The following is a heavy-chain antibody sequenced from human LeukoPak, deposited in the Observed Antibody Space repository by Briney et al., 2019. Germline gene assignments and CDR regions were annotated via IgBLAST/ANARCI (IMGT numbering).Heavy chain of an antibody. CDR1: GFTFSSSD. J-gene: IGHJ3*02. CDR2: IWYDGSNK. CDR3: AKDRLLLARGVIDAFDI. V-gene: IGHV3-30*02. D-gene: IGHD3-10*01. Sequence: GGSLRLSCAASGFTFSSSDMHWVRQAPGKVLEWVAIIWYDGSNKDYADSVKGRFTISRDHSKNTLYLQMNSLRAEDTAVYYCAKDRLLLARGVIDAFDIWGQGTMVTVSS.